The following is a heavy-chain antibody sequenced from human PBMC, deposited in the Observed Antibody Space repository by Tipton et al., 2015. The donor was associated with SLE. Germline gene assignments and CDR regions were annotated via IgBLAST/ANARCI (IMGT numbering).Heavy chain of an antibody. Sequence: SLRLSCAASGFTFSSYGMHWVRQAPGKGLKWVAVIWYDGSNKYYADSVKGRFTISRDNSKNTLYLQMNSLRAEDTAVYYCAKADPQYSSRYWYFDLWGRGTLVTVSS. J-gene: IGHJ2*01. CDR1: GFTFSSYG. V-gene: IGHV3-30*18. CDR2: IWYDGSNK. D-gene: IGHD6-13*01. CDR3: AKADPQYSSRYWYFDL.